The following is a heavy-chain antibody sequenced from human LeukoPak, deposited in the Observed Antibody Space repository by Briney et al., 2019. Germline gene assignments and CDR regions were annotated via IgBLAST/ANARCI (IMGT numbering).Heavy chain of an antibody. D-gene: IGHD2-21*01. J-gene: IGHJ4*02. V-gene: IGHV3-48*03. Sequence: PGGSLRLSSAASGFTFSSYEMNWVRQAPGKGLEWVSYISGSGRTIDYADSVKGRFTISRDNTKNSVYLQMNSLRAEDTAIYFCVRDAVMSPEVLLTASDYFDCWGQGALVTVSS. CDR2: ISGSGRTI. CDR3: VRDAVMSPEVLLTASDYFDC. CDR1: GFTFSSYE.